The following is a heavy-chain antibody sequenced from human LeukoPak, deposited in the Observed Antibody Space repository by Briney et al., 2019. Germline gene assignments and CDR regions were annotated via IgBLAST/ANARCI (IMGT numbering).Heavy chain of an antibody. CDR1: GFTFNNYW. CDR2: INSDGSST. CDR3: VRGGYSYTWPPSYYYGMDV. V-gene: IGHV3-74*01. Sequence: GGSLRLSCAASGFTFNNYWMHWVRQAPGKGLVWVSRINSDGSSTTYADSVKGRFTISRDNAKNTLYLQMNSLRADDTAVYYCVRGGYSYTWPPSYYYGMDVWGQGTTVTASS. J-gene: IGHJ6*02. D-gene: IGHD5-18*01.